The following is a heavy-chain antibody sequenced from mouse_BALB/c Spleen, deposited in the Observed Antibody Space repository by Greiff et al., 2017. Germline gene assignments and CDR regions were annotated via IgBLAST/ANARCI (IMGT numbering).Heavy chain of an antibody. J-gene: IGHJ4*01. Sequence: EVKLMESGPELVKPGASVKISCKASGYSFTGYFMNWVKQSHGKSLEWIGRINPYNGDTFYNQKFKGKATLTVDKSSSTAHMELLSLTSEDSAVYYCGKDGYHYAMDYWGQGTSVTVSS. D-gene: IGHD2-3*01. CDR2: INPYNGDT. CDR1: GYSFTGYF. V-gene: IGHV1-37*01. CDR3: GKDGYHYAMDY.